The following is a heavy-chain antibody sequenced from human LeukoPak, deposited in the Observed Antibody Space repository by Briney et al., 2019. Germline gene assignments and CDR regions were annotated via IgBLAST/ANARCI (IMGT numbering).Heavy chain of an antibody. CDR2: INSDGSST. CDR1: GFTFSSYW. V-gene: IGHV3-74*01. D-gene: IGHD3-3*01. Sequence: GGSLRLSCAASGFTFSSYWMHWVRQAPGKGLVWVSRINSDGSSTSYADSVKGRFTISRDNAKNTLYLQMNSLRADDTAVYYCARDGTYYDFWSGEYGMDVWGQGTTVTVSS. CDR3: ARDGTYYDFWSGEYGMDV. J-gene: IGHJ6*02.